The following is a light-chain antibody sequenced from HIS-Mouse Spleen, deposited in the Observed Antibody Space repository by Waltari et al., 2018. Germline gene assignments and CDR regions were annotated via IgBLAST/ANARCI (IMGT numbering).Light chain of an antibody. CDR2: RNN. V-gene: IGLV1-47*01. Sequence: QSVLTQPPSASGTPGQRVTIPCSGRSSNIGSNYVYWYQQLPGTAPKLRIYRNNQRPSGVPDRFSGSKSGTSASLAISGLRSEDEADYYCAAWDDSLSGWVFGGGTKLTVL. J-gene: IGLJ3*02. CDR1: SSNIGSNY. CDR3: AAWDDSLSGWV.